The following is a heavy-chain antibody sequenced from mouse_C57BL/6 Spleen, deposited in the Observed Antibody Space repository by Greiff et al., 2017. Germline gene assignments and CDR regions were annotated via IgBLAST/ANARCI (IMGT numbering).Heavy chain of an antibody. D-gene: IGHD2-4*01. Sequence: QVHVKQSGAELVKPGASVKISCKASGYAFSSYWMNWVKQRPGKGLEWIGQIYPGDGDTNYNGKFKGKATLTADKSSSTAYMQLSSLTSEDSAVYFCARSYDYDRDYYAMDYWGQGTSVTVSS. V-gene: IGHV1-80*01. CDR3: ARSYDYDRDYYAMDY. J-gene: IGHJ4*01. CDR1: GYAFSSYW. CDR2: IYPGDGDT.